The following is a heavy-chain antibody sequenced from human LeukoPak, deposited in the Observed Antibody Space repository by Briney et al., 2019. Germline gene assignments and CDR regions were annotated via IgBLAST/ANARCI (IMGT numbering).Heavy chain of an antibody. CDR1: GFTFSSYA. Sequence: GGSLRLSCAASGFTFSSYAMSWVRQAPGKGLEWVSAISGSGGSTYYADSVKGRVTISRDNSKNTLYLQMNSLRAEDTAVYYCAKQAPISIVVVVAATRFDYWGQGTLVTVSS. D-gene: IGHD2-15*01. CDR3: AKQAPISIVVVVAATRFDY. V-gene: IGHV3-23*01. J-gene: IGHJ4*02. CDR2: ISGSGGST.